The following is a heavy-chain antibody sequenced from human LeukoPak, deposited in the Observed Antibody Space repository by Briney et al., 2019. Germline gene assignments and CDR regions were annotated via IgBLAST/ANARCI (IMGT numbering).Heavy chain of an antibody. Sequence: PSETLSLTCTVSGGSISNYYWSWIRQPPGKGLECIGYIYYSGTTNYNPSLKSRVTISVDTSKNQFSLKLSSVTAADTAVYYCARGTTVTDRYYFDYWGQGTLVTVSS. D-gene: IGHD4-17*01. CDR2: IYYSGTT. V-gene: IGHV4-59*12. CDR3: ARGTTVTDRYYFDY. CDR1: GGSISNYY. J-gene: IGHJ4*01.